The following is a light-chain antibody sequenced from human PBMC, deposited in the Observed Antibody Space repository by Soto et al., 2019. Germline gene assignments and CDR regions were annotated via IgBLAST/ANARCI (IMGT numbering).Light chain of an antibody. CDR1: QSVSSNS. CDR3: QQYATSPRT. CDR2: GAS. Sequence: EIVLTQSPGTLSLSPGERATLSCRASQSVSSNSLVWYQQKPGQAPRLLIYGASSSATGIPDRFNGSGSGTDFTLTISRLEPEDFAVYSCQQYATSPRTFGQGTKVEIK. V-gene: IGKV3-20*01. J-gene: IGKJ1*01.